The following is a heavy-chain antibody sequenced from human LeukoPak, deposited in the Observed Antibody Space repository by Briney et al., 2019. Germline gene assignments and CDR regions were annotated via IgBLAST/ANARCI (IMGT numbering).Heavy chain of an antibody. Sequence: GGSLRLSCAASGFTFSSYGIHWVRQAPGKGLEWVAVISYDGSNKYYVDSVKGRFTISRDNSKNTLYLQMNSLRDEDTAVYYCAKDRGEQWLVTSFDYWGQGTLVTVPS. CDR2: ISYDGSNK. CDR1: GFTFSSYG. J-gene: IGHJ4*02. D-gene: IGHD6-19*01. V-gene: IGHV3-30*18. CDR3: AKDRGEQWLVTSFDY.